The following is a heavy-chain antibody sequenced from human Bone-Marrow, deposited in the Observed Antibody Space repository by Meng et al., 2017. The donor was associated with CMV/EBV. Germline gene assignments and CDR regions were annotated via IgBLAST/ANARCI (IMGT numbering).Heavy chain of an antibody. V-gene: IGHV3-23*01. CDR2: ISGSGGST. J-gene: IGHJ4*02. CDR1: GFTFSSYA. Sequence: GGSLRLSCAASGFTFSSYAMSWVRQAPGKGLEWVSVISGSGGSTYYADSVKGRFTISRDNSKNTLYLQMNSLRAEDTAVYYCAKDPIAVAGTDYFDYWGQGTRVTVSS. CDR3: AKDPIAVAGTDYFDY. D-gene: IGHD6-19*01.